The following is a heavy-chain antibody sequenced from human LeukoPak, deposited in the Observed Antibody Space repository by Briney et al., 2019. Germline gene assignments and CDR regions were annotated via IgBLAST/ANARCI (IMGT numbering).Heavy chain of an antibody. Sequence: AAVTVSPTASAYTFISYDINWVRQAAGEGREGMGWMNPNSGDTGNAQKFQGRVTMTRNTSISTAYLELSSLRSEDTAVYFCARRADYYDSSAYYHWGQGTLVTVSS. CDR2: MNPNSGDT. CDR1: AYTFISYD. D-gene: IGHD3-22*01. V-gene: IGHV1-8*01. CDR3: ARRADYYDSSAYYH. J-gene: IGHJ5*02.